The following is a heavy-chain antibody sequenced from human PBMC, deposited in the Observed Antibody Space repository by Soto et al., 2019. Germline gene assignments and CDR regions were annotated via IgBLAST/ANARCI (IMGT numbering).Heavy chain of an antibody. J-gene: IGHJ4*02. CDR2: IKGDGSET. Sequence: GESLRLSCAASGFTFSGYWMHWVRQAPGKGLVWVSRIKGDGSETNYADSVKGRFTVSRDNAKNTLYLQLNSLRAEDTAVYYCLRGNSGYGNFDYWGQGTRVTVSS. CDR3: LRGNSGYGNFDY. CDR1: GFTFSGYW. V-gene: IGHV3-74*01. D-gene: IGHD5-12*01.